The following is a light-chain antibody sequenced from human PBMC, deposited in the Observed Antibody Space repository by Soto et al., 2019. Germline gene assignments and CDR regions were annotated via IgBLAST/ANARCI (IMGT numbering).Light chain of an antibody. CDR1: KNDIGVYEF. CDR3: KSYAGINTYV. V-gene: IGLV2-8*01. CDR2: EVV. Sequence: QSVLTQPPSASGSPGQSVTISCTGTKNDIGVYEFVSWYQHHPGKAPRLIIYEVVQRPSGVPDRFSGSKSGNTASLTVSGLQAAYEADYFCKSYAGINTYVFGSGTKLIVL. J-gene: IGLJ1*01.